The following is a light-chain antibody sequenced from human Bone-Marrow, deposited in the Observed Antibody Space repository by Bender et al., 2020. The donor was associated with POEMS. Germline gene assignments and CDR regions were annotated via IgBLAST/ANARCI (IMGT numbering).Light chain of an antibody. CDR3: CSYAGSRTWV. Sequence: QSALTQPASVSGSPGQSITISCTGTNTDTSYYKYVVWYQQHPGTAPKVIIYDVSNRPSGVSNRFSGSKSGSTASLRISGLQAEDEAYYLCCSYAGSRTWVFGGGTKLTVL. CDR2: DVS. CDR1: NTDTSYYKY. J-gene: IGLJ3*02. V-gene: IGLV2-23*02.